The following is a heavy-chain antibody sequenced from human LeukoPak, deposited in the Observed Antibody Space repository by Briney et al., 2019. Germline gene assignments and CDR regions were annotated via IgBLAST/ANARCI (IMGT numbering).Heavy chain of an antibody. D-gene: IGHD5-12*01. Sequence: PGGSRRLSCAASGFTVSSNYMSRVRQAPGKGLEWVSVIYSGGSTYYADSVKGRFTISRDNSKNTLYLQMNSLRAEDTAVYYCARQNSGYDYLGLGAFDYWGQGTLVTVSS. CDR1: GFTVSSNY. CDR3: ARQNSGYDYLGLGAFDY. J-gene: IGHJ4*02. V-gene: IGHV3-53*01. CDR2: IYSGGST.